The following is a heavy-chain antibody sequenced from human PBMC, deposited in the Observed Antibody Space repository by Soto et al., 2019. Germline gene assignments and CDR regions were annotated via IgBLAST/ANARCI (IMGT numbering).Heavy chain of an antibody. Sequence: PSQTLSLTCVISGDSVSSNSAAWHWIRLSPSRGLEWLARTYYRSRWYNDYAVSVRSRITVNPDTSKNQFSLQLTSVTPEDTAVYYCAGTTSHHWLYMDVWGKGATVTVSS. CDR3: AGTTSHHWLYMDV. CDR1: GDSVSSNSAA. J-gene: IGHJ6*03. D-gene: IGHD1-7*01. V-gene: IGHV6-1*01. CDR2: TYYRSRWYN.